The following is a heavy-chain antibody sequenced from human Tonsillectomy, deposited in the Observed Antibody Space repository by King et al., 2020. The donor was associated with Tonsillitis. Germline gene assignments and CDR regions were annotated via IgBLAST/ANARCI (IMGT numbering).Heavy chain of an antibody. CDR1: GYNFTNYW. V-gene: IGHV5-51*01. J-gene: IGHJ3*02. CDR2: IYPGDSDI. CDR3: ARRLVVVTALASDAFDI. Sequence: VQLVESGAEVKKPGESLKISCKGSGYNFTNYWIGWVRQMPGKGLEWMGIIYPGDSDIRYSPSFQGQVTISVDKSISTAYLQWSSLKASDTAMYYCARRLVVVTALASDAFDIWGQGTMVTVSS. D-gene: IGHD2-21*02.